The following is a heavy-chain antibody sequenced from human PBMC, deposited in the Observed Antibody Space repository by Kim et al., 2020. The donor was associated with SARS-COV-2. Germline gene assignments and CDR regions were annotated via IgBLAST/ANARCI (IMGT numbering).Heavy chain of an antibody. J-gene: IGHJ5*02. V-gene: IGHV3-23*01. Sequence: DSVKGRFTISRDNSKNTLYLQMNSLRAEDTAVYYCAKDYYDSIWDWFDPWGQGTLVTVSS. CDR3: AKDYYDSIWDWFDP. D-gene: IGHD3-22*01.